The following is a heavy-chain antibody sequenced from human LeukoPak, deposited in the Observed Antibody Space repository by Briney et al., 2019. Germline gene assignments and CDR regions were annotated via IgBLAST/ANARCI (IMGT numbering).Heavy chain of an antibody. V-gene: IGHV5-51*01. J-gene: IGHJ5*02. CDR1: GYTFSNYW. Sequence: HGESLKISCKGSGYTFSNYWISWVRQTPGKGLEWMGIIYPGDSNTRYSPSFQGQVTISADKSISTAYLQWSSLRASDTAMYYCARLYNLNWFDPWGQGTLVTVSS. D-gene: IGHD1-14*01. CDR3: ARLYNLNWFDP. CDR2: IYPGDSNT.